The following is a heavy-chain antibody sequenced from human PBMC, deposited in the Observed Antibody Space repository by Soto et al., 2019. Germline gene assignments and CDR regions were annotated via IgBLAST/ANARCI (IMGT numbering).Heavy chain of an antibody. J-gene: IGHJ6*02. Sequence: SETLSLTCTVSGGSISSGDYYWSWIRQPPGKGLEWIGYIYYSGSTYYNPSLKSRVTISVDTSKKQFSLKLSSVTAADTAVYYCAREVGAIFGVVTENYYYYGMDVWGQGTTVTVSS. CDR2: IYYSGST. V-gene: IGHV4-30-4*01. CDR1: GGSISSGDYY. D-gene: IGHD3-3*01. CDR3: AREVGAIFGVVTENYYYYGMDV.